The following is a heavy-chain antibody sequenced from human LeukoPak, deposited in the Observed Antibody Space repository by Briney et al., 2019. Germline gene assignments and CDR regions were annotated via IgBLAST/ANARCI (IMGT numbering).Heavy chain of an antibody. CDR2: IYHSGST. CDR1: GGSISSSSYY. D-gene: IGHD6-19*01. CDR3: ARGTLYRGWSYYLDF. J-gene: IGHJ4*02. Sequence: SETLSLTCTVSGGSISSSSYYWGWIRQPPGKGLEWIGSIYHSGSTYYNPSLKSPVTISVDTSKNQFSLKLSSVTAADTAMYYCARGTLYRGWSYYLDFWGQGSQVTVSS. V-gene: IGHV4-39*07.